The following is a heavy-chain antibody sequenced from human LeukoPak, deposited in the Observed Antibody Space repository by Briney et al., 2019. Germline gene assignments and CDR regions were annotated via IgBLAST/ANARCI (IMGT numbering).Heavy chain of an antibody. Sequence: PSETVSLTCTVSGGSIISTSHYWGWIRQPPGKGLEWIGTIYYRGITYYNSSLKSRVTVSLDTSKNQFSLKLSSVTAADAAVYYXVRDRLAAAGTLTADSWGQGTLVTVSA. J-gene: IGHJ4*02. V-gene: IGHV4-39*07. CDR1: GGSIISTSHY. D-gene: IGHD6-13*01. CDR2: IYYRGIT. CDR3: VRDRLAAAGTLTADS.